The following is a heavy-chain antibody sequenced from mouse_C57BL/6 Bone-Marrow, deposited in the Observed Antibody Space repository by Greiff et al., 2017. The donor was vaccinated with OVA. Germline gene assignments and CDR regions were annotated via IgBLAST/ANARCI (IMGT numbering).Heavy chain of an antibody. J-gene: IGHJ1*03. CDR1: GYAFTNYL. CDR3: ARWGTYYYGPWYFDV. Sequence: VQLQQSGAELVRPGTSVKVSCKASGYAFTNYLIEWVKQRPGQGLEWIGVINPGSGGTNYNEKFKGKATLTADKSSSTAYMQLSGLTSEDSAVYFCARWGTYYYGPWYFDVWGTGTTVTVSS. CDR2: INPGSGGT. D-gene: IGHD1-1*01. V-gene: IGHV1-54*01.